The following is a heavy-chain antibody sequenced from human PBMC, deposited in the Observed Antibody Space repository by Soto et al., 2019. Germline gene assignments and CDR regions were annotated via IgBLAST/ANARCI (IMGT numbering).Heavy chain of an antibody. V-gene: IGHV3-23*01. Sequence: EVQLLESGRGLVQPGGSLRLSCAASGFTFSSYAMSWVRQAPGKGLEWVSAISGSGGSTYYADSVKGRFTISRDNSKNTLYLQMNSLRAEDTAVYYCAKDRSRVGYYGSGSYPMDVWGQGTTVTVSS. D-gene: IGHD3-10*01. CDR3: AKDRSRVGYYGSGSYPMDV. J-gene: IGHJ6*02. CDR2: ISGSGGST. CDR1: GFTFSSYA.